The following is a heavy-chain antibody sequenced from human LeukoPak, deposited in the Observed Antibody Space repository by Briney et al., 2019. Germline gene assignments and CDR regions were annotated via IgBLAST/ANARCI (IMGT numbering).Heavy chain of an antibody. CDR1: GFTFSSYG. D-gene: IGHD2-2*01. J-gene: IGHJ4*02. V-gene: IGHV3-30*03. Sequence: PGGSLRLSCAASGFTFSSYGMHWVRQAPGKGLEWVAVISYDGSNKYYADSVKGRFTISRDNSKNTLYLQMNSLRAEDTAVYYCAGLNLVVPAAHWGQGTLVTVSS. CDR2: ISYDGSNK. CDR3: AGLNLVVPAAH.